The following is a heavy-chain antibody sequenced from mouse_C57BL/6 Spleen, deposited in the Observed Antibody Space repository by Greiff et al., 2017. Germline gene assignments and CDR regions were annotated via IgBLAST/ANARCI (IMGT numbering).Heavy chain of an antibody. CDR2: ISSGSSTI. Sequence: EVKLVESGGGLVKPGGSLKLSCAASGFTFSDYGMHWVRQAPEKGLEWVAYISSGSSTIYYADTVKGRFTISRDNAKNTLFLQMTSLRSEDTAMYYCARDLLWPLDYWRQGTTLTVSS. D-gene: IGHD2-1*01. CDR1: GFTFSDYG. J-gene: IGHJ2*01. CDR3: ARDLLWPLDY. V-gene: IGHV5-17*01.